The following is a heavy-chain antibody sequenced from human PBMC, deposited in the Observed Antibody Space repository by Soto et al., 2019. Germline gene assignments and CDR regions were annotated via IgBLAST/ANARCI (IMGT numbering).Heavy chain of an antibody. CDR2: IYYSGST. Sequence: SETLSLTCTVSGGSISSSSYYWGWIRQPPGKGLEWIGSIYYSGSTYYNPSLKSRVTISVDTSKNQFSLKLSSVTAADTAVYYCASRGYGSGTSRTHFFDYWGQGTLVTVSS. CDR1: GGSISSSSYY. D-gene: IGHD3-10*01. CDR3: ASRGYGSGTSRTHFFDY. V-gene: IGHV4-39*01. J-gene: IGHJ4*02.